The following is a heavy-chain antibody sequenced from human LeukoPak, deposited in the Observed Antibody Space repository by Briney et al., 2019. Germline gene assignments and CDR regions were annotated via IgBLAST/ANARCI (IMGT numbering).Heavy chain of an antibody. CDR1: GYTFTGYY. CDR2: INPNSGGT. CDR3: ARDYGSGSYTHIDY. J-gene: IGHJ4*02. D-gene: IGHD3-10*01. V-gene: IGHV1-2*02. Sequence: ASVKVSCKASGYTFTGYYIHWVRQAPGQGLEWMGWINPNSGGTNYAQKFQGRVTMTRDTSISTAYMELSRLRSDDTAVYYCARDYGSGSYTHIDYWGQGTLVTVSS.